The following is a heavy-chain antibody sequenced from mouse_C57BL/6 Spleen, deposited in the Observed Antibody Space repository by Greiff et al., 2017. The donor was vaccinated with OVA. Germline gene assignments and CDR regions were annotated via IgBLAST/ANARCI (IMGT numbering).Heavy chain of an antibody. D-gene: IGHD2-3*01. CDR1: GFTFTDYY. V-gene: IGHV7-3*01. CDR3: ARSRWGYDAFAY. Sequence: EVKLMESGGGLVQPGGSLSLSCAASGFTFTDYYMSWVRQPPGKALEWLGFIRNKANGYTTEYSASVKGRFTISRDNSQSILYLQMNALRAEDSATYYCARSRWGYDAFAYWGQGTLVTVSA. CDR2: IRNKANGYTT. J-gene: IGHJ3*01.